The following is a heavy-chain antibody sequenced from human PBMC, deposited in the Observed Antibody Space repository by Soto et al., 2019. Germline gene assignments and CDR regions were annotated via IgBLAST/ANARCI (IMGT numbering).Heavy chain of an antibody. CDR3: ALTRRSSLLEVAGPGFEY. J-gene: IGHJ4*02. V-gene: IGHV3-30*03. Sequence: GGSLRLSCAASGFNFGDFGMHWVRQAPGKGLEWLSVLSYEGSEEYYADSVRGRFTISRDNSKNTLFLQMDSLRVDDTGVYYCALTRRSSLLEVAGPGFEYWGQGTLVTVSS. CDR2: LSYEGSEE. CDR1: GFNFGDFG. D-gene: IGHD6-19*01.